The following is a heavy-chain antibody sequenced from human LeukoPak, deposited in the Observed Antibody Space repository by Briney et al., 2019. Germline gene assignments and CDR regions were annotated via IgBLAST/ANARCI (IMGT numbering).Heavy chain of an antibody. V-gene: IGHV3-48*03. CDR2: ISSSGSTI. CDR3: ARDVAPIDY. Sequence: PGGSLRLSCAASGFTFSSYEMNWVRQAPGKGREWVSYISSSGSTIYYADSVKGRFTISRDNAKNSLYLQMNSLRAEDTAVYYCARDVAPIDYWGQGTLVTVSS. CDR1: GFTFSSYE. J-gene: IGHJ4*02.